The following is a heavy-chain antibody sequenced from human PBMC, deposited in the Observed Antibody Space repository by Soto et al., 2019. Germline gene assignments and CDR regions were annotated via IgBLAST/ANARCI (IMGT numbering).Heavy chain of an antibody. V-gene: IGHV3-66*01. Sequence: GGSLRLSCAASGFTVSSNYMSWVRQAPGKGLEWVSVIYSGGSTYYADSVKGRFTISRDNSKNTLYLQMNSLRAEDTAVYYCAREPPNVDTAMVTMSDYWGQGTLVTVS. D-gene: IGHD5-18*01. J-gene: IGHJ4*02. CDR1: GFTVSSNY. CDR2: IYSGGST. CDR3: AREPPNVDTAMVTMSDY.